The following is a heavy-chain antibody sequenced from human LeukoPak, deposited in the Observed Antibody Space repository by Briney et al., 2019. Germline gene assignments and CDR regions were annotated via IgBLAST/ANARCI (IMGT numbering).Heavy chain of an antibody. J-gene: IGHJ3*02. CDR2: ISTSSSYI. CDR1: GFTFSSYS. V-gene: IGHV3-21*01. CDR3: ARGDSSGSYSLVAFDI. Sequence: PGGSLRLSCAASGFTFSSYSMNWVRQAPGKGLQWVSFISTSSSYIYYADSVKGRFTISRDNAKNSLYLQLNSLRAEDTAVYYCARGDSSGSYSLVAFDIWGQGTMVTVSS. D-gene: IGHD3-22*01.